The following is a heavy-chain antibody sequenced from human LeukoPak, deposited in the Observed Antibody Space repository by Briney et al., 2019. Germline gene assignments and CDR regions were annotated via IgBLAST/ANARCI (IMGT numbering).Heavy chain of an antibody. Sequence: SETLCDTRTVPGGSIISYFLSWVRQPPRKGLWWVGYNYYSGITNYNPSLKSRVTVSVDTSKNQFSMKLSSVTDADTAVYYCARRGIAAAGKVYNSFDPWGQGTLVTVSS. J-gene: IGHJ5*02. CDR2: NYYSGIT. CDR3: ARRGIAAAGKVYNSFDP. V-gene: IGHV4-59*08. D-gene: IGHD6-13*01. CDR1: GGSIISYF.